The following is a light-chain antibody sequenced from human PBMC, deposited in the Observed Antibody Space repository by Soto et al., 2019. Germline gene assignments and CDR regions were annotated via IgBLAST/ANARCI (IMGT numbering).Light chain of an antibody. V-gene: IGLV1-44*01. J-gene: IGLJ2*01. CDR3: ATWDDSLNGPV. CDR2: NNN. CDR1: SSNIGSYS. Sequence: QSALTQPPSASGTPGQRVTISCSGSSSNIGSYSVNWYQQVPGTAPKLLIYNNNQWPSGVPDRFSGSKSGASASLAISGLQSEDVADYYCATWDDSLNGPVFGGGTKVTVL.